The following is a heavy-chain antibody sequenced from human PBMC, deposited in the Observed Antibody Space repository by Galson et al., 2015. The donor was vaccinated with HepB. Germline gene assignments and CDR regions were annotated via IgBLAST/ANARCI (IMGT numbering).Heavy chain of an antibody. D-gene: IGHD6-13*01. J-gene: IGHJ4*02. CDR2: ISSSSSYI. Sequence: SLRLSCAASGFTFSSYSMNWVRQAPGKGLEWVSSISSSSSYIYYADSVKGRFTISRDNAKNSLYLQMNSLRAEDTAVYYCLGGYDSSSWADYWGQGTLVTVSS. CDR3: LGGYDSSSWADY. CDR1: GFTFSSYS. V-gene: IGHV3-21*01.